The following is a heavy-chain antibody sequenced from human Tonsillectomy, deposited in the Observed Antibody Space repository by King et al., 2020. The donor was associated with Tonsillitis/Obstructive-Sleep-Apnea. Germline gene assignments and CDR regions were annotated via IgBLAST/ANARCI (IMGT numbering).Heavy chain of an antibody. D-gene: IGHD3-9*01. CDR1: GDSIGKSGYY. Sequence: QLQESGPGLVKPSQTLSLTCTVSGDSIGKSGYYWTWIRQHPGNGLEWIGYIYYTGGTYYNPSLKSRVTISVDTSKNEFSLKLTSVTAADTAVYYCAREGGTPAYYSYDYWGQGTLVTVSS. CDR2: IYYTGGT. J-gene: IGHJ4*02. V-gene: IGHV4-31*03. CDR3: AREGGTPAYYSYDY.